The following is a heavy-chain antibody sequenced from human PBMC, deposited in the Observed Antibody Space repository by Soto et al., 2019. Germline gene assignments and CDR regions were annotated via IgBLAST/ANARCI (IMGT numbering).Heavy chain of an antibody. CDR2: IRQDGSQK. CDR1: RFTFSTYW. CDR3: ARGGYCSSTSCSLFDY. V-gene: IGHV3-7*01. J-gene: IGHJ4*02. Sequence: EVQLVESGGGLVQPGGSLRLSCAASRFTFSTYWMRWVRQAPGKGLEWVANIRQDGSQKYYVDSVKGRFTISRDNAKNSLYLLMNSLRADDTAVYYCARGGYCSSTSCSLFDYWGQGTLVTVSS. D-gene: IGHD2-2*03.